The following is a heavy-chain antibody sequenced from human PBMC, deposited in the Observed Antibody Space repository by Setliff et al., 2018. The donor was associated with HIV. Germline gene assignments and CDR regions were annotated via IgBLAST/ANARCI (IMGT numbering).Heavy chain of an antibody. CDR2: IMQDGSEK. Sequence: PGGSLRLSCAASGLIFSSYWMSWVRQAPGKGLEWVANIMQDGSEKYYVDSVKGRFTISRDNAKNSLYLQMNSLRAEDTAVYFCATILVNQQPYRYFDYWGQGTLVTVSS. CDR1: GLIFSSYW. CDR3: ATILVNQQPYRYFDY. J-gene: IGHJ4*02. D-gene: IGHD6-13*01. V-gene: IGHV3-7*03.